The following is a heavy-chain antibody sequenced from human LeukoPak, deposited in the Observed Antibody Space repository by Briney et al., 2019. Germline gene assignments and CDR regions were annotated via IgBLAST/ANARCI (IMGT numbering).Heavy chain of an antibody. V-gene: IGHV1-18*01. D-gene: IGHD6-13*01. Sequence: GASVKASCKASGYTFTSYGISWVRQAPGQGLEWMGWISAYNGSTNYAQKLQGRVTMTTDTSTSTAYMELRSLRSDDTAVYYCARHRQQLSDFDYWGQGTLVTVSS. CDR2: ISAYNGST. CDR3: ARHRQQLSDFDY. J-gene: IGHJ4*02. CDR1: GYTFTSYG.